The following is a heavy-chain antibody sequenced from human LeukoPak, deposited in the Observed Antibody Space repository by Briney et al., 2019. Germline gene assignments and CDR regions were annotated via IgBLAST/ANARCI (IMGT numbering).Heavy chain of an antibody. CDR3: ARVNRGDAFDI. CDR1: GFTFSSYE. V-gene: IGHV3-48*03. J-gene: IGHJ3*02. D-gene: IGHD3-16*02. CDR2: ISSSGSII. Sequence: PGGSLRLSCAASGFTFSSYEMNWVRQAPGKGLEWISYISSSGSIIHYADSVKGRFTISRDNSKNTLYLQMNSLRAEDTAVYYCARVNRGDAFDIWGQGTLVTVSS.